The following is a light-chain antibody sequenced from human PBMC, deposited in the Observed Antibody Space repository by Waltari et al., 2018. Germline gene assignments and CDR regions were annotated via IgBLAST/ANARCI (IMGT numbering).Light chain of an antibody. J-gene: IGLJ2*01. Sequence: QSALTQPPSASGSPAQSLTISCTGPSGYVGPYNSFSWYQKHPGKAPKLMIDEVTKRPAGGPDRFSGTKSGNTAARTVSGLQAGDEADYYCSSYAGKSNLGFGGGTKLTVL. CDR1: SGYVGPYNS. CDR3: SSYAGKSNLG. CDR2: EVT. V-gene: IGLV2-8*01.